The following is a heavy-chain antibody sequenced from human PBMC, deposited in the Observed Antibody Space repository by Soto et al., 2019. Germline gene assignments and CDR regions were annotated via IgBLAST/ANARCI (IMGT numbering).Heavy chain of an antibody. CDR2: INAGNGST. CDR3: ARSPTFGGFDI. D-gene: IGHD3-16*01. V-gene: IGHV1-3*01. CDR1: GYTFTSYA. Sequence: GASVKVSCKASGYTFTSYAMHWVRQAPGQRLEWMGWINAGNGSTKYSQNFQGRVTITRDTSASTAYMELSSLRSEDTAVYYCARSPTFGGFDIWGQGTTVTVSS. J-gene: IGHJ3*02.